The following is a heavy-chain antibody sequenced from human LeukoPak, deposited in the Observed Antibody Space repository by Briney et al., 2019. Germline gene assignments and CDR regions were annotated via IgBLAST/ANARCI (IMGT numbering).Heavy chain of an antibody. V-gene: IGHV3-23*01. D-gene: IGHD3-10*01. CDR3: AKDLWFGELRSSYYYYYYMDV. J-gene: IGHJ6*03. Sequence: GGSLRLSCAASGFTFSSYAMSWVRQAPGKGLEWVSAISGSGGSTYYADSVKGRFTISRDNSKNTLYLQMNSLRAEDTAVYYCAKDLWFGELRSSYYYYYYMDVWGKGTTVTVSS. CDR2: ISGSGGST. CDR1: GFTFSSYA.